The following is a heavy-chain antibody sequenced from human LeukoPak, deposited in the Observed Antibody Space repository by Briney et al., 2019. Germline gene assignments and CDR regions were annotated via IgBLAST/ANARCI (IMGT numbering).Heavy chain of an antibody. J-gene: IGHJ5*02. CDR1: GGSISSGGYY. D-gene: IGHD3-3*01. Sequence: PSETLSLTCTVSGGSISSGGYYWSWIRQPPGKGLEWIGEINHSGSTNYNPSLKSRVTISVDTSKNQFSLKLSSVTAADTAVYYCARGSITIFGVVTTTSPTHPTRDPINWFDPWGQGTLVTVSS. CDR2: INHSGST. CDR3: ARGSITIFGVVTTTSPTHPTRDPINWFDP. V-gene: IGHV4-39*07.